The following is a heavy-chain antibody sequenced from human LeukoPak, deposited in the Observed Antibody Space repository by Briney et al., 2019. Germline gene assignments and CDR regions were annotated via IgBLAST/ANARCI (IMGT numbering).Heavy chain of an antibody. CDR3: ARDQRDWSSSWNLNNWFDP. Sequence: SETLSLTCTVSGGSISSYYWSWIRQPAGKGLEWLGRIYTSGSTNYNPSLKSRVTMSVDTSKNQFSLKLSSVTAADTAVYYCARDQRDWSSSWNLNNWFDPWGQGTLVTVSS. CDR1: GGSISSYY. J-gene: IGHJ5*02. V-gene: IGHV4-4*07. D-gene: IGHD6-13*01. CDR2: IYTSGST.